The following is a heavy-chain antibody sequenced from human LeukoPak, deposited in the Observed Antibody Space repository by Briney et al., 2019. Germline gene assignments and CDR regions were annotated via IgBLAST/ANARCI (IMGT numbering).Heavy chain of an antibody. J-gene: IGHJ4*02. Sequence: GGSLRLSCAASGFTFSSYEMNWVRQAPGKGLEWVTYISSSGSTIYYADYVKGRFTVSRDSAKNSLYLQMNNLRAEDTALYYCGRDRVGGRGYSLDYLGQGTLVTVSS. D-gene: IGHD5-18*01. CDR3: GRDRVGGRGYSLDY. V-gene: IGHV3-48*03. CDR2: ISSSGSTI. CDR1: GFTFSSYE.